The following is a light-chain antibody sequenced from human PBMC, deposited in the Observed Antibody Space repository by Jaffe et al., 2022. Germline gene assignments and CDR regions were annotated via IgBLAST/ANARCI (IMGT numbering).Light chain of an antibody. CDR3: AVWDNSLHAWL. J-gene: IGLJ3*02. V-gene: IGLV1-44*01. Sequence: QSVLTQPPSASGTPGQRVTISCSGNSSNIGINSVNWFQQRPGTAPKLLINTNDQRPSGVPDRVSGSRSGTSASLAISGLQSEDEADYYCAVWDNSLHAWLFGGGTKLTVL. CDR2: TND. CDR1: SSNIGINS.